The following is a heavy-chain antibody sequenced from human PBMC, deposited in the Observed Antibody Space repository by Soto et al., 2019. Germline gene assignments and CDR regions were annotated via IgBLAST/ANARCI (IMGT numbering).Heavy chain of an antibody. V-gene: IGHV1-18*01. D-gene: IGHD2-8*01. CDR1: GYTFTSYG. Sequence: ASVKVSCKASGYTFTSYGISWVRQAPGQGLEWMGWISAYNGNTKYAQKLQGRVTMTTDTSTSTAYMELRSLRSEDTAVYYCARDPYHVLMVNAPNLYGMDVWGQGTTVTVS. J-gene: IGHJ6*02. CDR3: ARDPYHVLMVNAPNLYGMDV. CDR2: ISAYNGNT.